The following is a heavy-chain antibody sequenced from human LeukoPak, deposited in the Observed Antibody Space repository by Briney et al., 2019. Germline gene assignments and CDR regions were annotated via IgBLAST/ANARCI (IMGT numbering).Heavy chain of an antibody. D-gene: IGHD6-13*01. CDR1: GGSFSGYY. CDR3: ARVPLTVNIAENGYYYYMDV. Sequence: PSETLSLTCTVYGGSFSGYYWSWIRQPPGKGLEWIGEINHSGSTNYNPSLKSRVTISVDTSKNQFSLKLSSVTAADTAVYYCARVPLTVNIAENGYYYYMDVWGKGTTVTVSS. CDR2: INHSGST. J-gene: IGHJ6*03. V-gene: IGHV4-34*01.